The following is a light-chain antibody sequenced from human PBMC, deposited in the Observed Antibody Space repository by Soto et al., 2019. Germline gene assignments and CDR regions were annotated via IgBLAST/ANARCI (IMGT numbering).Light chain of an antibody. Sequence: EIVRTQSPATLSVSPGERATLSCRASQSVSSNLAWYQQNPGQTPRLRIYGTSTRATGIPARFSGSGSGTEFTLTISSLQSEDFAVYYCQQYNNWPLPFGGGTKVEIK. CDR1: QSVSSN. CDR3: QQYNNWPLP. J-gene: IGKJ4*01. CDR2: GTS. V-gene: IGKV3-15*01.